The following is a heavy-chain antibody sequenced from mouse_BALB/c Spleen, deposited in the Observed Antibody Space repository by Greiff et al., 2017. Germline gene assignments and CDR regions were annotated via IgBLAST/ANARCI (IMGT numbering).Heavy chain of an antibody. Sequence: LVESGPELVKPGASVKMSCKASGYTFTSYVMHWVKQKPGQGLEWIGYINPYNDGTKYNEKFKGKATLTSDKSSSTAYMELSSLTSEDSAVYYCARERKGNYLDYWGQGTTLTVAS. V-gene: IGHV1-14*01. CDR1: GYTFTSYV. CDR2: INPYNDGT. J-gene: IGHJ2*01. CDR3: ARERKGNYLDY.